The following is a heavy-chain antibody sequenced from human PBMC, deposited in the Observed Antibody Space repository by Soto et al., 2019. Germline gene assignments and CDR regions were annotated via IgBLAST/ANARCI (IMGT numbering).Heavy chain of an antibody. CDR1: GYTFTSYY. CDR3: ARDKGFLVAVAAPYYYYGMDV. V-gene: IGHV1-46*01. J-gene: IGHJ6*02. D-gene: IGHD2-15*01. CDR2: INPSGGST. Sequence: GASVKVSCKASGYTFTSYYMHCVLQSPLQGLDWMGIINPSGGSTSYAQKFQGRVTMTRDTSTSTVYMELSSLRSEDTAVYYCARDKGFLVAVAAPYYYYGMDVWGQGTTVTVSS.